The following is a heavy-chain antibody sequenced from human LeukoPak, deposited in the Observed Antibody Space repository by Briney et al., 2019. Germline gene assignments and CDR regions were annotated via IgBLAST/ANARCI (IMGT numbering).Heavy chain of an antibody. Sequence: GGSLRLSCAPSGFTFSSFSMSWVRQAPGKGLEWVSVIYSGGSTYYADSVKGRFTISRDNSKNTLYLQMNSLRAEGTAVYYCARMNRSSWYGVDYWGQGTLVTVSS. CDR3: ARMNRSSWYGVDY. CDR2: IYSGGST. CDR1: GFTFSSFS. J-gene: IGHJ4*02. V-gene: IGHV3-53*01. D-gene: IGHD6-13*01.